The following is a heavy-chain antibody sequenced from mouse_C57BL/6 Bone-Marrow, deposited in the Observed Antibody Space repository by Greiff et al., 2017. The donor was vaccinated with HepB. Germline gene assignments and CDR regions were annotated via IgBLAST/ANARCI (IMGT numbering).Heavy chain of an antibody. CDR2: ISSGGSYT. CDR3: ARRPAMDY. V-gene: IGHV5-6*02. J-gene: IGHJ4*01. CDR1: GFTFSSYG. Sequence: EVKVVESGGDLVKPGGSLKLSCAASGFTFSSYGMSWVRQTPDKRLEWVATISSGGSYTYYPDSVKGRFTISRDNAKNTLYLQMSSLKSEDTAMYYCARRPAMDYWGQGTSVTVSS.